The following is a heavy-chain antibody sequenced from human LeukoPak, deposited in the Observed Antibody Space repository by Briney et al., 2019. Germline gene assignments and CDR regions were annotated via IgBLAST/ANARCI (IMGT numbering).Heavy chain of an antibody. CDR3: ARRRDLYSGSYYPFDY. CDR1: GYRFTNYW. Sequence: GESLKISCKGSGYRFTNYWIGWVRQMPGKGLEWMGFIYPGDSETRYSPSFQGQVTISADKSISTAYLQWSSLKASDTAMYYCARRRDLYSGSYYPFDYWGQGTLVTVSS. D-gene: IGHD1-26*01. CDR2: IYPGDSET. V-gene: IGHV5-51*01. J-gene: IGHJ4*02.